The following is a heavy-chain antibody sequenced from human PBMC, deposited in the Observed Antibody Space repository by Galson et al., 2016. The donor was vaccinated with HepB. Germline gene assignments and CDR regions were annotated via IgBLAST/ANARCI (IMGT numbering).Heavy chain of an antibody. CDR1: GFTFSSYW. CDR2: IKQDGSEK. CDR3: ARDLLNLAAPDY. Sequence: SLRLSCAASGFTFSSYWMSWVRQAPGKGLEWVANIKQDGSEKYYVDSVKGRFTISRDNAKNSLYLQMNSLRAEDTAAYYCARDLLNLAAPDYWGQGTLVTVSS. D-gene: IGHD6-13*01. V-gene: IGHV3-7*03. J-gene: IGHJ4*02.